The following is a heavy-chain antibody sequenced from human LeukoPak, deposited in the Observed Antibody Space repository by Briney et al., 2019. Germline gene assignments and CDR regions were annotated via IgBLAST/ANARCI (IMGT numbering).Heavy chain of an antibody. D-gene: IGHD3-10*01. CDR2: IYYCGST. CDR1: GVSINSYY. J-gene: IGHJ4*02. CDR3: ARSEVLLWIGEQDPYYFDY. V-gene: IGHV4-59*01. Sequence: SETLSLTCTVSGVSINSYYWGWIGPPPGRGLAGVGNIYYCGSTNYNPSLKSRVTISVDTSKNQFSLKLSSVTAADTAVYYCARSEVLLWIGEQDPYYFDYWGQGTLVTVSS.